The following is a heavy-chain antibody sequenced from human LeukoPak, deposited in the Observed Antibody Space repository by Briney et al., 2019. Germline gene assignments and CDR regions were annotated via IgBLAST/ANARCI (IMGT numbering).Heavy chain of an antibody. D-gene: IGHD3-22*01. Sequence: ASVKVSCKASGYTFTSYGISWVRQAPGQGLEWMGWISAYNGNTNYAQKLQGRVTMTTDTSTSTAYMELRSLRSDDTAVYYCARDDGSGYYYTPHYWGQGTLVTVSS. V-gene: IGHV1-18*01. CDR3: ARDDGSGYYYTPHY. J-gene: IGHJ4*02. CDR2: ISAYNGNT. CDR1: GYTFTSYG.